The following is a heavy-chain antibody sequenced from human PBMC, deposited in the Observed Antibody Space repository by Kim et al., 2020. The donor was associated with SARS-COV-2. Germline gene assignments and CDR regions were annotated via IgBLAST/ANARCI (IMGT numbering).Heavy chain of an antibody. V-gene: IGHV3-33*01. J-gene: IGHJ5*02. CDR1: GFIFSTYG. CDR2: IWYDGNNK. Sequence: GGSLRLSCAASGFIFSTYGMHWVRQAPGKGLEWLAVIWYDGNNKYYVDSVKGRFTISRDNSKNTLYLQMNNLRVDDTAVYYCVRGLGGSWTGRNWFDLWGQGTLVTVSS. CDR3: VRGLGGSWTGRNWFDL. D-gene: IGHD3-10*01.